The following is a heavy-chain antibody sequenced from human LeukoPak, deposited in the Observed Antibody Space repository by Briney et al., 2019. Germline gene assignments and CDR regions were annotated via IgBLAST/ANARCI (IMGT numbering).Heavy chain of an antibody. CDR3: ARERGGYCTGTSCSNAIDY. Sequence: GGSLRLSCAASGFTFSSYWMNWVRQAPGKGLEWVANINQDGSETHYVDSVKGRFTISRDNAKNSLYLQVNSLRAEDTAVYYCARERGGYCTGTSCSNAIDYWGQGTLVTVSS. J-gene: IGHJ4*02. V-gene: IGHV3-7*01. D-gene: IGHD2-2*01. CDR1: GFTFSSYW. CDR2: INQDGSET.